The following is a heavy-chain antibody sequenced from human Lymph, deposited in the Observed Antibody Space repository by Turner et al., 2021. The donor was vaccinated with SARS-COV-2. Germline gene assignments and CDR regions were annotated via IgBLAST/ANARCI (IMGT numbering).Heavy chain of an antibody. J-gene: IGHJ4*02. CDR2: ISSSSSYI. V-gene: IGHV3-21*01. Sequence: EVQLVDSGGGLVHPGGSLRLSCAASGFPFSPDSMNWVRQAPGKGLEWISSISSSSSYIYYADSGKGRFTISRDDAKNSLYLQMNSLRAEDTAVYYCARDIPTTADYFDYWGQGTLVTVSS. D-gene: IGHD4-17*01. CDR1: GFPFSPDS. CDR3: ARDIPTTADYFDY.